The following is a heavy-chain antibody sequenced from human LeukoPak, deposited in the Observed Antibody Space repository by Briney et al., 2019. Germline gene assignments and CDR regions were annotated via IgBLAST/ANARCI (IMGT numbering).Heavy chain of an antibody. Sequence: PGGSLRLSCAASGFTFSSYDMHWVRQATGKGLELVSAIGTAGDTYYPGSVKGRFTISRENAKNSLYLQMNSLRAGDTAVYYCARGGRGYYVDAFDIWGQGTMVTVSS. D-gene: IGHD3-22*01. CDR2: IGTAGDT. J-gene: IGHJ3*02. V-gene: IGHV3-13*01. CDR1: GFTFSSYD. CDR3: ARGGRGYYVDAFDI.